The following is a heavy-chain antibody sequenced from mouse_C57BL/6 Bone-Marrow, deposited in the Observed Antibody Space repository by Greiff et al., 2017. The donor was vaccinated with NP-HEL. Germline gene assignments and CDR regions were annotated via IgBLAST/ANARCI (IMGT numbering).Heavy chain of an antibody. J-gene: IGHJ2*01. CDR1: GYSITSGYY. D-gene: IGHD1-1*01. Sequence: EVKLVESGPGLVKPSQSLSLTCSVTGYSITSGYYWNWIRQFPGNKLEWMGYISYDGSNNYNPSLKNRISITRDTSKNQFFLKLNSVTTEDTATYYCARESEEFYGSSLYYFDYWGQGTTLTVSS. CDR2: ISYDGSN. CDR3: ARESEEFYGSSLYYFDY. V-gene: IGHV3-6*01.